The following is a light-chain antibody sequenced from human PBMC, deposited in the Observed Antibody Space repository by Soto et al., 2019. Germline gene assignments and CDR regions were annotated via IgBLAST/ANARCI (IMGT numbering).Light chain of an antibody. CDR2: EVS. CDR3: SSYTDSSNYV. J-gene: IGLJ1*01. Sequence: QSVLTQPASVSGSLGQSITISCTGTGSDVGSYKYVSWYQQHPGKAPKLIIFEVSNRPSGVSDRFSGSKSGNTASLTISGLQAEDEADYYCSSYTDSSNYVFGTGTKVTVL. CDR1: GSDVGSYKY. V-gene: IGLV2-14*01.